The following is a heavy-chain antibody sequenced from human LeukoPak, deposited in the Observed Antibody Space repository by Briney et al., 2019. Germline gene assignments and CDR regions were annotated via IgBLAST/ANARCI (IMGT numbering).Heavy chain of an antibody. CDR1: GGTFSSYA. J-gene: IGHJ4*02. CDR2: IIPIFGTA. Sequence: SVKVSCKASGGTFSSYAISWVRQAPGQGLEWMGGIIPIFGTANYAQKFQGRVTITTDESTSTAYMELSSLRSEDTAVYYCATWVIGYYYDSSGYLDYWGQGTLVTVSS. CDR3: ATWVIGYYYDSSGYLDY. V-gene: IGHV1-69*05. D-gene: IGHD3-22*01.